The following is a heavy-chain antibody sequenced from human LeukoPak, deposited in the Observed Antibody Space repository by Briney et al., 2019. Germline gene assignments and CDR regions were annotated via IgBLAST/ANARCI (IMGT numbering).Heavy chain of an antibody. J-gene: IGHJ6*04. CDR1: GFTFSSYA. Sequence: PGGSLGLSCAASGFTFSSYAMHWVRQAPGKGLEWVAVISYDGSNKYYADSVKGRFTISRDNSKNTLYLQMNSLRAEDTAVYYCARGRNAYYYYGMDVWGKGTTVTVSS. CDR2: ISYDGSNK. V-gene: IGHV3-30*04. CDR3: ARGRNAYYYYGMDV.